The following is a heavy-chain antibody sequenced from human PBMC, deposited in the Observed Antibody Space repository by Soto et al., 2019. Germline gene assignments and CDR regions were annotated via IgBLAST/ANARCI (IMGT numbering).Heavy chain of an antibody. V-gene: IGHV4-31*03. CDR3: ARRAVYYDISGYFSY. D-gene: IGHD3-22*01. CDR2: IYYSGST. J-gene: IGHJ4*02. Sequence: QVQLQESGPGLVKPSQTLSLTCTVSGGSISSGGYYWSWIRQHPGKGLEWIGYIYYSGSTYYNPSLNRRFTISVDASKIHFSVKLSSVTAADTAVYYCARRAVYYDISGYFSYWGQGTLVTVSS. CDR1: GGSISSGGYY.